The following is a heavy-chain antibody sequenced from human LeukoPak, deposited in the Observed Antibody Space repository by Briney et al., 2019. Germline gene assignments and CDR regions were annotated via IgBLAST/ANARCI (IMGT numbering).Heavy chain of an antibody. CDR2: INPNSGGT. J-gene: IGHJ6*03. CDR3: ARDKQLDWAHYYYSYMDV. V-gene: IGHV1-2*02. CDR1: GYTFTGYY. D-gene: IGHD1-1*01. Sequence: ASVKVSCKASGYTFTGYYMHWVRQAPGQGIEWMGWINPNSGGTNYAQKFQGRVTMTRDTSISTAYMELSRLRSDDTAVYYCARDKQLDWAHYYYSYMDVWGKGTTVTVSS.